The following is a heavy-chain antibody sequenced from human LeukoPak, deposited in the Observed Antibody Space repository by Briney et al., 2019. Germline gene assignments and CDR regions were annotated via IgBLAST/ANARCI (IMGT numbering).Heavy chain of an antibody. Sequence: GGSLRLSCAASGFTFSSYAMSWVRQAPGKGLEWVSAISGSGGSTYYADSVKGRFTISRDNSKNTLYLQMNSLRAEDTAVYYCAKGLHGGVGYGVDVWGQGTTVSVSS. CDR1: GFTFSSYA. CDR2: ISGSGGST. D-gene: IGHD3-16*01. CDR3: AKGLHGGVGYGVDV. J-gene: IGHJ6*02. V-gene: IGHV3-23*01.